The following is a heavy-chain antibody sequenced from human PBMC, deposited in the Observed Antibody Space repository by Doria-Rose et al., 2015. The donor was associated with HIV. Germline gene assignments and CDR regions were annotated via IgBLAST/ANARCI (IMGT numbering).Heavy chain of an antibody. CDR3: TKRRGVTDIDPFDI. Sequence: VQLVQSGGGLLQPGRALRLSCAASGFRFDDYAMHWVRQTPGKGLEWVAGISWNSDTIDYADSVKGRFTISRDNAKNSLYLQMNSLRAEDTALYYCTKRRGVTDIDPFDIWGQGTMVIASS. D-gene: IGHD2-21*02. V-gene: IGHV3-9*01. CDR2: ISWNSDTI. J-gene: IGHJ3*02. CDR1: GFRFDDYA.